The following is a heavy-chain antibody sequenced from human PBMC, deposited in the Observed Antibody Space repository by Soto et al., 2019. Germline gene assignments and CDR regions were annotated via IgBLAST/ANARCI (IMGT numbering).Heavy chain of an antibody. D-gene: IGHD6-13*01. CDR2: ISGSGGSE. CDR3: AKEKISAAGNWFDP. V-gene: IGHV3-23*01. J-gene: IGHJ5*02. Sequence: GGALRLFCAAPGLAFSSYAMISVRQAPGEGLDWVSAISGSGGSEYYADSVKGRFTISRDNSKNTLYLQMNGLRAEDTAVYYCAKEKISAAGNWFDPWGHGTLVTVSS. CDR1: GLAFSSYA.